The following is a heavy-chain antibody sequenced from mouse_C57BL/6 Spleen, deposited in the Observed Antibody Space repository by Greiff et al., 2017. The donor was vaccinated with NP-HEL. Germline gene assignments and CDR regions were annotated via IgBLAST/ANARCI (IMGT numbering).Heavy chain of an antibody. J-gene: IGHJ3*01. CDR2: ISSGGSYT. D-gene: IGHD2-1*01. CDR3: ASYGNWFAY. Sequence: EVQGVESGGDLVKPGGSLKLSCAASGFTFSSYGMSWVRQTPDKRLEWVATISSGGSYTYYPDSVKGRFTISRDNAKNTLYLQMSSLKSEDTAMYYCASYGNWFAYWGQGTLVTVSA. CDR1: GFTFSSYG. V-gene: IGHV5-6*01.